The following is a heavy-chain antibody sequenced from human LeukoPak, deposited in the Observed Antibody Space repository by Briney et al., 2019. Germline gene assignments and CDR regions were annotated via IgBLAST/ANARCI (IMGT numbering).Heavy chain of an antibody. CDR3: ARAGDTAMVDFDH. CDR2: INPNSGGT. CDR1: GYTFIGYY. J-gene: IGHJ4*02. V-gene: IGHV1-2*02. D-gene: IGHD5-18*01. Sequence: GASVKVSCKASGYTFIGYYMHWVRQAPGQGLEWMGWINPNSGGTNYAQKFQGRVTMTRDTSISTAYMELSRLRSDDTAVYYCARAGDTAMVDFDHWGQGTLVTVSS.